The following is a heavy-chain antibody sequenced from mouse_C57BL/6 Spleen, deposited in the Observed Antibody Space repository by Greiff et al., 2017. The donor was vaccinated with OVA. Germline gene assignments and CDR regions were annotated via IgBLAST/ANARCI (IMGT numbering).Heavy chain of an antibody. CDR3: ARHTYAMDY. Sequence: EVMLVESGGGLVKPGGSLKLSCAASGFTFSDYGMHWVRQAPEKGLEWVAYISSGSSTIYYADTVKGRFTISRDNAKNTLCLQRTSRRSGDTAMYYCARHTYAMDYWGQGTSVTVSS. J-gene: IGHJ4*01. CDR1: GFTFSDYG. V-gene: IGHV5-17*01. CDR2: ISSGSSTI.